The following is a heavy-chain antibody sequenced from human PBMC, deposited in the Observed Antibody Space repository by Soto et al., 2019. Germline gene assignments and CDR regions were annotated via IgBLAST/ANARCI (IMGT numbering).Heavy chain of an antibody. V-gene: IGHV4-59*08. J-gene: IGHJ4*02. CDR1: GGSISSYY. D-gene: IGHD1-20*01. Sequence: SETLSLTCTVSGGSISSYYWSWIRQPPGKGLEWIGYIYYSGSTNYNPSLKSRVTISVDTSKNQFSLKLSSVTAADTAVYYCARHDVNFFMAAFDYRGQGTLVTVSS. CDR3: ARHDVNFFMAAFDY. CDR2: IYYSGST.